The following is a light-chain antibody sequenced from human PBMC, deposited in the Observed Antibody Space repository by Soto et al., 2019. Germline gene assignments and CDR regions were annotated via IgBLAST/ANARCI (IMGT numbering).Light chain of an antibody. V-gene: IGKV3-20*01. J-gene: IGKJ1*01. CDR3: QQYGSSPTT. Sequence: ETVLTQSPDTLSLSPGERATLSCRASQSLTTNFLAWYQQKPGQAPRLVIYGASTRATGTPDRFSGSGSGTDFTLTISRLEPQDFAVYYCQQYGSSPTTFGQGTKVDIK. CDR1: QSLTTNF. CDR2: GAS.